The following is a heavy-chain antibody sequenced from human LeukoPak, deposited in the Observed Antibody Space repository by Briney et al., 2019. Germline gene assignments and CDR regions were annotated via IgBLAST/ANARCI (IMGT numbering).Heavy chain of an antibody. CDR2: IYHSGST. D-gene: IGHD6-19*01. J-gene: IGHJ3*02. V-gene: IGHV4-38-2*02. CDR1: GYSISSGYY. CDR3: ARDARPPYSSGWYTSYAFDI. Sequence: SETLSLTCAVSGYSISSGYYWGWIRQPPGKGLEWIGSIYHSGSTYYNPSLKSRVTMSVDTSKNQFSLKLSSVTAADTAVYYCARDARPPYSSGWYTSYAFDIWGQGTMVTVSS.